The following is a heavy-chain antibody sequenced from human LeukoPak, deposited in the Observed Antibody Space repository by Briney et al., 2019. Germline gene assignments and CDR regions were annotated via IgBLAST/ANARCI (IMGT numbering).Heavy chain of an antibody. CDR1: GFTFSSYA. V-gene: IGHV3-23*01. Sequence: GGSLRPSCAASGFTFSSYAMSWVRQAPGKGLEWVSAISGSGGSTYYADSVKGRFTISRDNSKNTLYLQMNSLRAEDTAVYYCAKDSITIFGVVITNWFDPWGQGTLVTVSS. CDR3: AKDSITIFGVVITNWFDP. CDR2: ISGSGGST. D-gene: IGHD3-3*01. J-gene: IGHJ5*02.